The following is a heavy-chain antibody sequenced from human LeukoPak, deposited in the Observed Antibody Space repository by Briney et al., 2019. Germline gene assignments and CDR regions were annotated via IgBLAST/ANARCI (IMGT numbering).Heavy chain of an antibody. J-gene: IGHJ4*02. Sequence: GGSLRLSCTASGFTFSRYWMTWVRQGPGKGLEWVASIRQDGSDKYYVDSVKGRFTISRDNAKNSLFLQMNSLRAEGTAVYYCVRDSDTNTWHFQEEDYWGQGTLVTVSS. CDR1: GFTFSRYW. CDR3: VRDSDTNTWHFQEEDY. CDR2: IRQDGSDK. V-gene: IGHV3-7*01. D-gene: IGHD2/OR15-2a*01.